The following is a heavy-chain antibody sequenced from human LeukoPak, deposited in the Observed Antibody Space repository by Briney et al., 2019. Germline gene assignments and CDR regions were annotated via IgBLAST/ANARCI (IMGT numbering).Heavy chain of an antibody. Sequence: SETLSLTCTVSGGSVSSTTYYRSWIRQPPGKGLEWIVRINYSGSTYYNPSLKRRVTISVDTSENQFSLKLSSVTAADTAVYYCARYVVYGSGKYYFDYWGQGTLVTVSS. V-gene: IGHV4-39*01. J-gene: IGHJ4*02. CDR3: ARYVVYGSGKYYFDY. D-gene: IGHD3-10*01. CDR1: GGSVSSTTYY. CDR2: INYSGST.